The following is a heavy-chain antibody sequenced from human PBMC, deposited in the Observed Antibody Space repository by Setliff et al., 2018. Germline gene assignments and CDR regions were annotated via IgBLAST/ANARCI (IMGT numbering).Heavy chain of an antibody. V-gene: IGHV4-39*07. CDR3: ARDMGQPYYFES. CDR1: GGSISSSSHY. J-gene: IGHJ4*02. CDR2: IYYTGST. D-gene: IGHD1-1*01. Sequence: SETLSLPCTVSGGSISSSSHYWGWIRQPPGKGLEWIGSIYYTGSTYYNPSLKSRVTMSVDTSKRQFSLKLGSATAADTAVYYCARDMGQPYYFESWGLGTLVTVSS.